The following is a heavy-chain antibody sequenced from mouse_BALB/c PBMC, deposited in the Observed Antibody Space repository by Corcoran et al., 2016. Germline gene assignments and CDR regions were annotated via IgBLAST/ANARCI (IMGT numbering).Heavy chain of an antibody. CDR2: INPYNDGT. Sequence: EVQLQQSGPELVKPGASVKMSCKASGYTFTSYVMHWVKQRHGQGLEWIGYINPYNDGTKYNEKFKGKATLTADKSSSTAYMGLSSLTYEDSAVYDCARHRYDVYYSIEYWCKGICVTVSS. D-gene: IGHD2-14*01. CDR3: ARHRYDVYYSIEY. CDR1: GYTFTSYV. J-gene: IGHJ4*01. V-gene: IGHV1S136*01.